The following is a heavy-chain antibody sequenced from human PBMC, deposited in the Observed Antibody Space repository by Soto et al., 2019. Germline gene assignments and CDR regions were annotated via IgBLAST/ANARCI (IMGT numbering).Heavy chain of an antibody. CDR1: GYTLTELS. Sequence: ASVKVSCKVSGYTLTELSMHWVRQAPGKGLEWMGGFDPEDGETIYAQKFQGRVTMTEDTSTDTAYMELSSLRSEDTAVYYCATGDLDRGVIKPSLGKYYYYYMDVWGKGTTVTVSS. J-gene: IGHJ6*03. D-gene: IGHD3-10*01. CDR3: ATGDLDRGVIKPSLGKYYYYYMDV. CDR2: FDPEDGET. V-gene: IGHV1-24*01.